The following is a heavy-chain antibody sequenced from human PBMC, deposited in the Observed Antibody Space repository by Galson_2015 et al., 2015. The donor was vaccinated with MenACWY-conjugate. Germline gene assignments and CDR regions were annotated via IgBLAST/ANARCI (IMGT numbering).Heavy chain of an antibody. CDR3: ARVYGDYVGYYYGMDV. V-gene: IGHV3-33*01. J-gene: IGHJ6*02. CDR2: IWYDGSNK. Sequence: SLRLSCAASGFTFSNYGMHWVRQAPGKGLEWVAVIWYDGSNKYYADSVKGRFTISRDNSKNTLYLQMNSLRAEDTAVYYCARVYGDYVGYYYGMDVWGQGTTVTVSS. CDR1: GFTFSNYG. D-gene: IGHD4-17*01.